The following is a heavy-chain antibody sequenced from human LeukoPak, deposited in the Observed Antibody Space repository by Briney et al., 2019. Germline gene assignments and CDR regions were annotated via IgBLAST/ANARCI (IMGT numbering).Heavy chain of an antibody. D-gene: IGHD2-21*01. V-gene: IGHV3-30-3*01. J-gene: IGHJ4*02. CDR1: GFTFSSYA. CDR2: ISYDGSNK. Sequence: PGRSLRLSCAASGFTFSSYAMHWVRQAPGKGLEWVAVISYDGSNKYYADSVKGRFTISRDNSKNTLYLQMNSLRAEDTAVYYCARAGPHISWGQGTLVTVSS. CDR3: ARAGPHIS.